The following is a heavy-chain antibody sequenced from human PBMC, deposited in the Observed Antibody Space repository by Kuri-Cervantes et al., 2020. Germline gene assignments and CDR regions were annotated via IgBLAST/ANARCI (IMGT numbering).Heavy chain of an antibody. CDR3: AKGHLRHCSSTSCSDAFDI. J-gene: IGHJ3*02. CDR1: GFTFSSYA. CDR2: ISYDGSNK. V-gene: IGHV3-30-3*01. D-gene: IGHD2-2*01. Sequence: GGSLRLSCAASGFTFSSYAMHWVRQAPGKGLEWVAVISYDGSNKYYADSVKGRFTISRDNSKNTLYLQMNSLRAEDTAVYYCAKGHLRHCSSTSCSDAFDIWGQGTMVTVSS.